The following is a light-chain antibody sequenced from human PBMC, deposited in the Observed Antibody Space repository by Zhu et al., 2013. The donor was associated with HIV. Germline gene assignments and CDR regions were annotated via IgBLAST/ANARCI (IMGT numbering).Light chain of an antibody. CDR2: TNN. CDR1: TSNIGTNF. Sequence: QSVLTQPPSTSGTPGQRVTIPCSGRTSNIGTNFVSWYQHLPGTAPKLLIHTNNQRPSGVPDRFSGFKSGTSASLAISGLRSEDEADYYCAVWDDSLSGWVFGGGTKLTVL. J-gene: IGLJ3*02. CDR3: AVWDDSLSGWV. V-gene: IGLV1-47*01.